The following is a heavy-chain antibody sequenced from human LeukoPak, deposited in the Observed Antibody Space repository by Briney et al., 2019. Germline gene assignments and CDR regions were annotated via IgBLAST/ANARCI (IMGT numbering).Heavy chain of an antibody. CDR2: IYTRGST. Sequence: PSETLSLTCTVSGGSINNYYWSWIRQPAGKGLEWIGRIYTRGSTNYNPSLKSRVTMSVDTSKNQFSLKLSSVTAADTAVYYCARGRAQQQLAGWFDPWGQGTLVTVSS. CDR3: ARGRAQQQLAGWFDP. CDR1: GGSINNYY. D-gene: IGHD6-13*01. V-gene: IGHV4-4*07. J-gene: IGHJ5*02.